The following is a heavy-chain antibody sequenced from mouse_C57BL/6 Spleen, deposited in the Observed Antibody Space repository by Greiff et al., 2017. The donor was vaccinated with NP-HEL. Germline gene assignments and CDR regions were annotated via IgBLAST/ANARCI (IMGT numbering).Heavy chain of an antibody. D-gene: IGHD2-4*01. CDR1: GYTFTSYW. V-gene: IGHV1-52*01. CDR3: ARGDYDYDETGWFAY. Sequence: QVQLKQPGAELVRPGSSVKLSCKASGYTFTSYWMHWVKQRPIQGLEWIGNIDPSDSETHYNQKFKDKATLTVDKSSSTAYMQLSSLTSEDSAVYYCARGDYDYDETGWFAYWGQGTLVTVSA. CDR2: IDPSDSET. J-gene: IGHJ3*01.